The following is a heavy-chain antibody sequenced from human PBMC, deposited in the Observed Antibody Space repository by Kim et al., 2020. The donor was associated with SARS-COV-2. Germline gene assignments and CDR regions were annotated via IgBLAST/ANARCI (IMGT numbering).Heavy chain of an antibody. CDR1: GGSISSYY. J-gene: IGHJ4*02. CDR3: ARTLYDFWSGYYLQTFDY. Sequence: SETLSLTCTVSGGSISSYYWSWIRQPAGKGLEWIGRIYTSGSTNYNPSLKSRVTMSVDTSKNQFSLKLSSVTAADTAVYYCARTLYDFWSGYYLQTFDYWGQGTLVTVSS. D-gene: IGHD3-3*01. CDR2: IYTSGST. V-gene: IGHV4-4*07.